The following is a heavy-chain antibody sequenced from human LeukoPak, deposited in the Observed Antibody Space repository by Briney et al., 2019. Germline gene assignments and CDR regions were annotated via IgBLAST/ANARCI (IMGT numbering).Heavy chain of an antibody. D-gene: IGHD3-16*02. CDR3: ARERGLGELSFPFY. J-gene: IGHJ4*02. CDR1: GYTFTIYD. Sequence: ASVKVSCKASGYTFTIYDISWVRQAPGQGLEWMGWISAYNGNTNYAQKLQGRVTMTTDTSTSTAYMELRSLRSDDTAVYYCARERGLGELSFPFYWGQGTLVTVSS. V-gene: IGHV1-18*01. CDR2: ISAYNGNT.